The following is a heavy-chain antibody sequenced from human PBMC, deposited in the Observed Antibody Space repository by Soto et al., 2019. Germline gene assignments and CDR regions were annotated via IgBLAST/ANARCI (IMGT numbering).Heavy chain of an antibody. D-gene: IGHD1-1*01. J-gene: IGHJ4*02. V-gene: IGHV3-30*18. CDR2: ISYDGSNK. CDR3: AKDHNEYYFDY. Sequence: GGSLRLSCAASGVTFSSYGMHWVRQAPGKGLEWVAVISYDGSNKYYADSVKGRFTISRDNSKNTLYLQMNSLRAEDTAVYYCAKDHNEYYFDYWGQGTLVTVSS. CDR1: GVTFSSYG.